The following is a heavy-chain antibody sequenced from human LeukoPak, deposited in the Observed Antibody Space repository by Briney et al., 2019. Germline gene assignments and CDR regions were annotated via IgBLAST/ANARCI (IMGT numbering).Heavy chain of an antibody. CDR2: INHSGST. Sequence: PSETLSLTCAVYGGSFSGYYWSWIRQPPGKGLGWIGEINHSGSTNYNPSLKSRVTISVDTSKNQFSLKLSSVTAADTAVYYCARRITMVRGHYGMDVWGKGTTVTVSS. J-gene: IGHJ6*04. CDR1: GGSFSGYY. D-gene: IGHD3-10*01. V-gene: IGHV4-34*01. CDR3: ARRITMVRGHYGMDV.